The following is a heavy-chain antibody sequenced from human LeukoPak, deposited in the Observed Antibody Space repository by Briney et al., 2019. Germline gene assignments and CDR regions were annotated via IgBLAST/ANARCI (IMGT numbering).Heavy chain of an antibody. D-gene: IGHD3-3*01. Sequence: GASVKVSCKASGYTFTGYYMHWVRQAPGQGLDWMGWFNPNSGGTNYAQKLQGRVTMTTDTYTSTAYMELRSLRSDDTAVSYCARNKITIFGVVINPFDYWGQGTLVTVSS. V-gene: IGHV1-2*02. J-gene: IGHJ4*02. CDR3: ARNKITIFGVVINPFDY. CDR2: FNPNSGGT. CDR1: GYTFTGYY.